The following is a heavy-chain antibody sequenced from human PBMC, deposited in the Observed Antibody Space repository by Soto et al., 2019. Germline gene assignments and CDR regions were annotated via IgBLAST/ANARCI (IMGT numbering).Heavy chain of an antibody. V-gene: IGHV3-23*01. D-gene: IGHD6-19*01. CDR1: GFSFRNYA. J-gene: IGHJ4*02. Sequence: EVQLLESGGGLGQPGGSLRLSCTASGFSFRNYAMTWVRQSPGKGLEWVSTISDVGGATYSADSVKGRFTISRDDSKNTLFLQMDNLRAEDTAVDFCVKGSRPIPNVSGLVYGRYCGQGTSVTVSS. CDR3: VKGSRPIPNVSGLVYGRY. CDR2: ISDVGGAT.